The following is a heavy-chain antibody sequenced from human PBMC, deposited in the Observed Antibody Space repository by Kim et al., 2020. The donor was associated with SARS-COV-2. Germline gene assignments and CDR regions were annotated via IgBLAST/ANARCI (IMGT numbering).Heavy chain of an antibody. CDR3: ARPWFGESRSDAFDI. J-gene: IGHJ3*02. V-gene: IGHV1-18*01. D-gene: IGHD3-10*01. Sequence: QKLQGRVTMNTDTATSTAYMELRSLRSDDTAVYYCARPWFGESRSDAFDIWGQGTMVTVSS.